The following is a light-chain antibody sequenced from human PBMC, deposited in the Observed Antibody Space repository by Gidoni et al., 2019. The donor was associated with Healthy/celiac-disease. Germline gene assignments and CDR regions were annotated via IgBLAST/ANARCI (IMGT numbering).Light chain of an antibody. CDR2: WAS. J-gene: IGKJ4*01. CDR1: QSVLYSSNNKNY. Sequence: DIVMTQSPDSLAVSLGERATINCKSSQSVLYSSNNKNYLAWYQQKPGQPPKLLIYWASTRESGVPDRFSGSGSGTDLTLTISSLQAEDVAVYYCQQYYSTPPTFGGXTKVEIK. CDR3: QQYYSTPPT. V-gene: IGKV4-1*01.